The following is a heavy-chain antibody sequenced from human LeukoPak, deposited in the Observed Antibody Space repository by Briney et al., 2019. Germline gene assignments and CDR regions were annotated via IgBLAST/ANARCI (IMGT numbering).Heavy chain of an antibody. J-gene: IGHJ5*02. V-gene: IGHV1-8*01. CDR1: GYTFTSYD. Sequence: ASVKVSCKASGYTFTSYDLNWVRQATGQGLEWMGWMNPNSGNTGYAQKFQGRVTMTRNTSISTAYMELSSLRSEDTAVYYCAHLLASPKGRKFDPWGQGTLVTVSS. D-gene: IGHD3-10*01. CDR2: MNPNSGNT. CDR3: AHLLASPKGRKFDP.